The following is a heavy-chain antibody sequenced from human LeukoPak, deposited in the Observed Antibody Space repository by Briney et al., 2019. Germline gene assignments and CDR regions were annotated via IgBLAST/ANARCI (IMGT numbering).Heavy chain of an antibody. V-gene: IGHV4-38-2*02. CDR2: IYHSGST. CDR1: GYSISSGYY. D-gene: IGHD5-24*01. Sequence: TSETLSLTCAVSGYSISSGYYWGWIRQPPGKGLEWIGSIYHSGSTYYNPSLKSRVTISVDTSKNQFSLKLSSVTAADTAVYYCARDPGDGYNLDYWGQGTLVTVSS. CDR3: ARDPGDGYNLDY. J-gene: IGHJ4*02.